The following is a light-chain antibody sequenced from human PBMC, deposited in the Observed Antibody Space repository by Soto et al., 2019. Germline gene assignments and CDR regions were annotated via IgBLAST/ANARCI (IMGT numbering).Light chain of an antibody. CDR2: EVS. CDR1: SSDVGSYNL. Sequence: QSVLTQPASVSGSPGQSITISCTGTSSDVGSYNLVSWYQQYPGKAPKLMIYEVSKRPSGVSNRFSGSKSGNTASLTISGLQAEDEADYYCCSYAGSFAVFGGGTQLTVL. J-gene: IGLJ7*01. CDR3: CSYAGSFAV. V-gene: IGLV2-23*02.